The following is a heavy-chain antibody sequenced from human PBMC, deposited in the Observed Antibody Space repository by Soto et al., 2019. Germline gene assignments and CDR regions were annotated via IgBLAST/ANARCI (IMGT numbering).Heavy chain of an antibody. J-gene: IGHJ5*02. CDR1: GVTFSAYA. Sequence: EVQLLESGGDLVQPGGSLRLSCAASGVTFSAYAMSWVRQAPGKGLEWVSGISGSGGSIYYADSVKGRFTISRDNSKNTVDLQMNSLRAEDTAVYYCANSVRPLNWFDPWGQGTLVTVSS. V-gene: IGHV3-23*01. CDR2: ISGSGGSI. D-gene: IGHD3-10*01. CDR3: ANSVRPLNWFDP.